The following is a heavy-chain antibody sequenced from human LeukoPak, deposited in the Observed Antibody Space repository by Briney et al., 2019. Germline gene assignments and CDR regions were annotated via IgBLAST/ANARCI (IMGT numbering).Heavy chain of an antibody. CDR2: IYYSGST. CDR1: GGSLSSYY. V-gene: IGHV4-59*01. Sequence: PSETLSLTCTVSGGSLSSYYWSWIRQPPGKGLEWIGYIYYSGSTNYNPSLKSRVTISVDTSKNQFSLKLSSVTAADTAVYYCARVRRTKNYFDYWGQGTRVTVSS. J-gene: IGHJ4*02. CDR3: ARVRRTKNYFDY. D-gene: IGHD2-8*01.